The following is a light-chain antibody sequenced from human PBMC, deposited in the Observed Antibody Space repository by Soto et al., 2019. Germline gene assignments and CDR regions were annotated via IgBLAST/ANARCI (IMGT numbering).Light chain of an antibody. CDR3: QSYDSSLSV. Sequence: QSVLTQPPSVSGAPGQRVTISCTGSSSNIGAGYDVHWYQQLPGTAPKLLIYGNSNRPSGVPDRFSGSKSGTSASLAITGLQAENEADYYCQSYDSSLSVFGTG. CDR2: GNS. CDR1: SSNIGAGYD. J-gene: IGLJ1*01. V-gene: IGLV1-40*01.